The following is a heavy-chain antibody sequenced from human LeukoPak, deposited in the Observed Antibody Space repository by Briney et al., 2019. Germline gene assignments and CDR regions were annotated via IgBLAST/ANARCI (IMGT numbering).Heavy chain of an antibody. D-gene: IGHD3-22*01. Sequence: ASVKVSRKASGYTFTSYDINWVRQATGQGLEWMGWMNPNSGNTGYAQKFQGRVTMTRNTSISTAYMELSSLRSEDTAVYYCARVGGDYYDSSGYSVWGQGTLVTVSS. CDR1: GYTFTSYD. CDR3: ARVGGDYYDSSGYSV. J-gene: IGHJ4*02. CDR2: MNPNSGNT. V-gene: IGHV1-8*01.